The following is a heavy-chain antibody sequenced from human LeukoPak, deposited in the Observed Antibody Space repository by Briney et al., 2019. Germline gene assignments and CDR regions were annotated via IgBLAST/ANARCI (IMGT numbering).Heavy chain of an antibody. V-gene: IGHV4-59*01. J-gene: IGHJ5*02. CDR3: ARGSNWFDP. Sequence: SETLSLTCSVSAASISDYLWSWIRLPPGKGLEWIGYIYYSGTTNYNPSLKSRVTISKDPSKNQISLKLTSVTHADTAVYYCARGSNWFDPWGQGILVTVSS. D-gene: IGHD6-6*01. CDR1: AASISDYL. CDR2: IYYSGTT.